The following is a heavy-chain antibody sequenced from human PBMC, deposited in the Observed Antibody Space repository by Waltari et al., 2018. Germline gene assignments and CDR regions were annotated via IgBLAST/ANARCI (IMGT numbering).Heavy chain of an antibody. CDR1: GGSISSGSYY. J-gene: IGHJ1*01. D-gene: IGHD6-13*01. CDR3: ARDGRSSFFQH. V-gene: IGHV4-61*02. CDR2: IYTSGST. Sequence: QVQLQESGPGLVKPSQTLSLTCTVSGGSISSGSYYWRWIRPPAGKGLEWIGRIYTSGSTNYTPALKSRVTISVDTSKHQFFLKLSSVTAADTAVYYCARDGRSSFFQHWGQGTLVTVSS.